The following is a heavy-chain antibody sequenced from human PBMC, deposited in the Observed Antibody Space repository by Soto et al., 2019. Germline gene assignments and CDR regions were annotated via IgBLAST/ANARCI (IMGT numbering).Heavy chain of an antibody. CDR1: GFTFSSYS. Sequence: EVQLVESGGGLLQPGGSLRISCAASGFTFSSYSMNWVRQAPGKGLEWVSYISSSSSTIYYADSVKGRFTISRDNAKNSLYLQLNSLGDEDTAVYYCARDVSPPWGISSDDTDYWGQGTLVTVSS. CDR2: ISSSSSTI. J-gene: IGHJ4*02. CDR3: ARDVSPPWGISSDDTDY. V-gene: IGHV3-48*02. D-gene: IGHD3-3*02.